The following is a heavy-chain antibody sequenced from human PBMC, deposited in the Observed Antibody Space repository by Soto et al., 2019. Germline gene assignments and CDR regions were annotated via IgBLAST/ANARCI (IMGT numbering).Heavy chain of an antibody. Sequence: GGSLRLSCAASGFTFGASALQWVRQASGKGLEWLGRIGSKGETYATTYAASVKGRFTISRDDSKKTAYLQMNSLKTEGTAVYYCTTDPNDSSGYYYFDYWGQGTLVTVSS. CDR1: GFTFGASA. D-gene: IGHD3-22*01. V-gene: IGHV3-73*01. J-gene: IGHJ4*02. CDR2: IGSKGETYAT. CDR3: TTDPNDSSGYYYFDY.